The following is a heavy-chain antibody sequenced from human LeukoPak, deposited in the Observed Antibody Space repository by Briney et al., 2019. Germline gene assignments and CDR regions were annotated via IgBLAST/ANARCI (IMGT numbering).Heavy chain of an antibody. D-gene: IGHD3-22*01. Sequence: SETLSLTCTVSGGSISSSNYHWGWIRQPPGKGLEWIGYIYYSGSTNYNPSLKSRVTISVDTSKNQFSLKLSSVTAADTAVYYCARVGYYYDSSGYYYYYYYMDVWGKGTTVTVSS. J-gene: IGHJ6*03. CDR3: ARVGYYYDSSGYYYYYYYMDV. CDR1: GGSISSSNYH. V-gene: IGHV4-61*05. CDR2: IYYSGST.